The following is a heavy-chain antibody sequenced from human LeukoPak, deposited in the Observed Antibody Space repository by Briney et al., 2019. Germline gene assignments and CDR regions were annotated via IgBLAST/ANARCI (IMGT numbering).Heavy chain of an antibody. CDR1: GGSISSYY. D-gene: IGHD6-13*01. CDR2: IYYSGST. V-gene: IGHV4-59*01. Sequence: PSETLSLTCTVSGGSISSYYWSWIRQPPGKGLEWIGYIYYSGSTNYNPSLKSRGTISVDTSKTQFSLKLSSVTAADTAVYYCARGKGIAAAGTFFDYWGQGTLVTVSS. CDR3: ARGKGIAAAGTFFDY. J-gene: IGHJ4*02.